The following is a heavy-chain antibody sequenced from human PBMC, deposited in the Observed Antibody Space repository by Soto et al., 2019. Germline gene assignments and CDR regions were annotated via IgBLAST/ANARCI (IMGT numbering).Heavy chain of an antibody. D-gene: IGHD3-16*01. CDR2: VYYSGTT. J-gene: IGHJ4*02. Sequence: QLQLQESGPGLVKPSETLSLTCTVSGGSVSSSDYYWGWIRQPPGKELEWIGAVYYSGTTYYMPSLKSRVAIYVDSSKNHFSLNLRSVTAADTVVYYCARQTGGFVYYSDYWGQGALVTVSS. CDR3: ARQTGGFVYYSDY. CDR1: GGSVSSSDYY. V-gene: IGHV4-39*01.